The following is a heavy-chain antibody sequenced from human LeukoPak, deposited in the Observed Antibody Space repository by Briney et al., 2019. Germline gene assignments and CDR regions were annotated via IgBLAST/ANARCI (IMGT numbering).Heavy chain of an antibody. CDR3: ARGGSSGYDPFDY. CDR1: GGSINNSY. D-gene: IGHD5-12*01. CDR2: IFYSGNT. V-gene: IGHV4-59*08. Sequence: SETLSLTRTVSGGSINNSYWSWIRQPPGTGPDWIGYIFYSGNTNYNPSLKSRVTISVDTSKNQFSLKLSSVTAADTAVYYCARGGSSGYDPFDYWGQGTLVTVSS. J-gene: IGHJ4*02.